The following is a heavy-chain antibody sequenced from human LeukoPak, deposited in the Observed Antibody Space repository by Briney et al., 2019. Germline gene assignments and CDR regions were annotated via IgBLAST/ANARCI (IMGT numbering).Heavy chain of an antibody. D-gene: IGHD6-13*01. V-gene: IGHV4-39*01. CDR3: ARRGYSSSWPTFDY. CDR2: IYYSGST. Sequence: SETLSLTCTVSGGSISSSSYYWGWIRQPPGKGLEWIGSIYYSGSTYYDPSLKSRVTISVDTSKNQFSLKLSSVTAADTAVYYCARRGYSSSWPTFDYWGQGTLVTVSS. CDR1: GGSISSSSYY. J-gene: IGHJ4*02.